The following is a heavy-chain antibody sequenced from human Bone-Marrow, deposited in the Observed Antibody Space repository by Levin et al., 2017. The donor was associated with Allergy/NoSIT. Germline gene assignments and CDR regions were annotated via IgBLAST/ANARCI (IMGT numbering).Heavy chain of an antibody. CDR1: GFSLNTNGVA. J-gene: IGHJ5*01. Sequence: SGPTLVKPTQTLTLTCAFSGFSLNTNGVAVGWIRQPPGKALEWLALIYWNDDKRYSPFLKSRLTITKDTSKNEVVLTLTKVDPLDAATYYCARRPSRFGDVRLSLTWFDSWGQGTHVNVSS. CDR2: IYWNDDK. V-gene: IGHV2-5*01. CDR3: ARRPSRFGDVRLSLTWFDS. D-gene: IGHD3-10*02.